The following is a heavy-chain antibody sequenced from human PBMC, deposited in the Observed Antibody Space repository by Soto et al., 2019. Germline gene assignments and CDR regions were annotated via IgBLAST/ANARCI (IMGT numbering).Heavy chain of an antibody. V-gene: IGHV4-34*01. CDR2: INHSGST. J-gene: IGHJ6*02. CDR1: GGSFSGYY. CDR3: ARVGGRRQYYYYYYGMDV. Sequence: SETLSLTCAVYGGSFSGYYWIWIRQPPGKGLEWIGEINHSGSTNYNPSLKSRVTISVDTSKNQFSLKLSSVTAADTAVYYCARVGGRRQYYYYYYGMDVWGQGTTVTVSS. D-gene: IGHD3-16*01.